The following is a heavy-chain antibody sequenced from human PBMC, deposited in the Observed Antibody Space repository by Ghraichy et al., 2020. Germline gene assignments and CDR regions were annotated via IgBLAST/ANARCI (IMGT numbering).Heavy chain of an antibody. J-gene: IGHJ4*02. D-gene: IGHD3-10*01. CDR3: ATYGSGRESYFDY. CDR1: GYTLTRYY. V-gene: IGHV1-46*01. CDR2: INPSGGGT. Sequence: ASVKVSCKASGYTLTRYYMHWVRQAPGQGLEWMGVINPSGGGTTYAQKFQGRVTMTRDTSKSTVYMELSSLRSEDTAVYYCATYGSGRESYFDYWGQGTLVSVSS.